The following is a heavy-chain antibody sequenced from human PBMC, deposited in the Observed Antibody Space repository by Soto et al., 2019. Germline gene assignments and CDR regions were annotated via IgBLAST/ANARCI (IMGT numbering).Heavy chain of an antibody. CDR3: AFVFWHRTPPDVLAP. D-gene: IGHD2-15*01. CDR1: EVTFSDCS. V-gene: IGHV3-11*01. J-gene: IGHJ5*02. CDR2: ISSSGSTI. Sequence: GGSVRLACAASEVTFSDCSMRWIRQAPGKGLEWVSYISSSGSTIYYADSVKGRFTISRDNAKNSLYLQMNSLRAEDTAVYYCAFVFWHRTPPDVLAPRAQG.